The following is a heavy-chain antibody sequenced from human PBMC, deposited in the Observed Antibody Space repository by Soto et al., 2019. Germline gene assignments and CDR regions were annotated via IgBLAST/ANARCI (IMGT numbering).Heavy chain of an antibody. CDR2: IYYSGST. D-gene: IGHD4-4*01. CDR1: GGSISSYY. J-gene: IGHJ4*02. Sequence: QVQLQESGPGLVKPSETLSLTCTVSGGSISSYYWSWIRQPPGKGLEWIGYIYYSGSTNYNPSLKSRVTISVDTSKNQFSLKLSSVTAADTAVYYCARHDDYSNYVFDYWGQGTLVTVSS. CDR3: ARHDDYSNYVFDY. V-gene: IGHV4-59*08.